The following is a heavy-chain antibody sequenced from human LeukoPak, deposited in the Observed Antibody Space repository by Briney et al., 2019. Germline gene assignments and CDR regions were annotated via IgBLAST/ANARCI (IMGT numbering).Heavy chain of an antibody. Sequence: PSQTLSLTCTVSGGSISSGAYYWTWIRQPAGKGLEWIGRIYTSGSTNYSPSLKSRVTISVDTSKNQFSLKLSSVTAADTAVYYCAVSIAAAGTEGYFDYWGQGTLVTASS. CDR3: AVSIAAAGTEGYFDY. D-gene: IGHD6-13*01. CDR2: IYTSGST. V-gene: IGHV4-61*02. J-gene: IGHJ4*02. CDR1: GGSISSGAYY.